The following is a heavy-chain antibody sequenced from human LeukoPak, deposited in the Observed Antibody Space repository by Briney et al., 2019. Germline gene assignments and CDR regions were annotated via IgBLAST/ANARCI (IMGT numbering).Heavy chain of an antibody. CDR2: ISYDGSNK. J-gene: IGHJ4*02. CDR1: GFTFDDYG. V-gene: IGHV3-30*03. Sequence: GGSLRLSCAASGFTFDDYGMSWVRQAPGKGLEWVAVISYDGSNKYYADSVKGRFTLSRDNSKDTLYLQMDSLRAEDTAVYSCARGYCSSTACPPCDYWGQGTLVTVSS. D-gene: IGHD2-2*01. CDR3: ARGYCSSTACPPCDY.